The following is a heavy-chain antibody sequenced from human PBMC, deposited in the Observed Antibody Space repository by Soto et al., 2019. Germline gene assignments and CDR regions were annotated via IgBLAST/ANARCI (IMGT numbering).Heavy chain of an antibody. CDR1: GFTFSSYS. Sequence: EVQLVESGGGMVKPGGSLRLSCAASGFTFSSYSMNWVRQAPGKGLEWVSSISSSSSYIYYADSVKGRFTISSDNAKNSLYLQMNSLRAEDTAVYYCARSWNYYYYYGMDVWGQGTTVTVSS. CDR2: ISSSSSYI. J-gene: IGHJ6*02. CDR3: ARSWNYYYYYGMDV. V-gene: IGHV3-21*01. D-gene: IGHD3-3*01.